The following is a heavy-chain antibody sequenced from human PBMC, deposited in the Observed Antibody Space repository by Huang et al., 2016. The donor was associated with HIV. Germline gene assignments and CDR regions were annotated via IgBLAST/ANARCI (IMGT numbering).Heavy chain of an antibody. CDR1: TFRFGAYW. Sequence: VESGGRLVQPGGSISLSCVGSTFRFGAYWMSWVRQSPGKGLEWGDNIKQDEREKYYVDAVKGRLNISRDNDKKVLFLEMNNVRVEDTATYYCATKTAAMDIWGQGTTVTVS. D-gene: IGHD1-7*01. CDR3: ATKTAAMDI. V-gene: IGHV3-7*01. J-gene: IGHJ6*02. CDR2: IKQDEREK.